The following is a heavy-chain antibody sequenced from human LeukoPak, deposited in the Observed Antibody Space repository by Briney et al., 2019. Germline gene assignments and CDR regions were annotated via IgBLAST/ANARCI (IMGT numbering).Heavy chain of an antibody. CDR3: ARWATSFDL. CDR2: INHNGSET. CDR1: GFTSRNYW. V-gene: IGHV3-7*01. D-gene: IGHD3-3*01. J-gene: IGHJ4*02. Sequence: GGSLRLSCAASGFTSRNYWMSWVRQAPGKGLAWVANINHNGSETYYVDSVTGRFTISRDNTKNSLFLQMDSLRAEDTAVYFCARWATSFDLWGQGALVTVSS.